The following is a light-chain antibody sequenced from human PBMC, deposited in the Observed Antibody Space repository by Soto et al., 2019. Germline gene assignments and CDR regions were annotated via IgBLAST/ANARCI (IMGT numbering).Light chain of an antibody. V-gene: IGKV3-15*01. CDR1: QSISTN. CDR3: QQYNTWPGT. J-gene: IGKJ1*01. CDR2: GAS. Sequence: IVMTQSPATLSVSPGERVTLSCRASQSISTNLAWYQRKPGQAPRPLINGASTRATGIPARFSGSGSGTQFPLTISSLQSEDFGNYYCQQYNTWPGTFGQGTKVEIK.